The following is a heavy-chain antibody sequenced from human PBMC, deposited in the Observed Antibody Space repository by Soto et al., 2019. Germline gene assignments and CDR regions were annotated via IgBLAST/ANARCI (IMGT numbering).Heavy chain of an antibody. CDR1: GFTFSDYD. Sequence: SLRLSCAASGFTFSDYDMSWIRQAPGKGLEWVSYISSSGSTIYYADSVKGRFTISRDNAKNSLYLQMNSLRAEDTAVYYCARDGGLLRVAVAHYYGMDVWGQGTTVTVSS. CDR2: ISSSGSTI. J-gene: IGHJ6*02. CDR3: ARDGGLLRVAVAHYYGMDV. V-gene: IGHV3-11*01. D-gene: IGHD6-19*01.